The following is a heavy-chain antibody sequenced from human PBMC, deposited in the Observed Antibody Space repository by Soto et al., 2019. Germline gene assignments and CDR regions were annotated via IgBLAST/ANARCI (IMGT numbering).Heavy chain of an antibody. CDR2: IIPILGTA. D-gene: IGHD2-15*01. V-gene: IGHV1-69*08. Sequence: SVTVSCKASGGTFSIYTISWVRQAPGQGLEWMGRIIPILGTANYAQKFQGRVTITADKSNNQSSLMLRSVTAADTAVYYCATLPPRIVVVVTPIPTWGRGTLVTVSS. J-gene: IGHJ5*02. CDR1: GGTFSIYT. CDR3: ATLPPRIVVVVTPIPT.